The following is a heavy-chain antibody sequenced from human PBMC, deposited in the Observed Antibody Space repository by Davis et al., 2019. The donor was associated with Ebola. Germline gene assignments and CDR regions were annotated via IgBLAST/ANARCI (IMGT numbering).Heavy chain of an antibody. CDR1: GGTFSSYA. Sequence: ASVTVSCKASGGTFSSYAISWVRQAPGQGLEWMGWISAYNGNTNYAQKLQGRVTMTTDTSTSTAYMELRSLRSDDTAVYYCARVGGAAGDPLDPWGQGTLVTVSS. CDR2: ISAYNGNT. CDR3: ARVGGAAGDPLDP. D-gene: IGHD3-16*01. J-gene: IGHJ5*02. V-gene: IGHV1-18*01.